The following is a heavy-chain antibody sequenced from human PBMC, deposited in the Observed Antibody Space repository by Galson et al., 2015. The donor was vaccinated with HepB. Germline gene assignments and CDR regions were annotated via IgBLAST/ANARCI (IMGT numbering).Heavy chain of an antibody. D-gene: IGHD3-16*02. V-gene: IGHV3-21*01. CDR3: ARDIAIANKYYYNGMDF. CDR2: ISSSSSYI. J-gene: IGHJ6*02. CDR1: GFTFSSYS. Sequence: SLRLSCADSGFTFSSYSMNWVRQAPGKGLEWVSYISSSSSYIYYSDSVKGRFTISRDNAKNSLYLQMNSLRAEDTAVYYCARDIAIANKYYYNGMDFWGQLTTVSVSS.